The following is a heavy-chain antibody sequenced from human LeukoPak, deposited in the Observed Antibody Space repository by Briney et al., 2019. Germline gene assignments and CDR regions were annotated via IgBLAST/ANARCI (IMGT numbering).Heavy chain of an antibody. J-gene: IGHJ4*02. Sequence: PSETLSLTCAVYGGSFSGYYWSWIRQPPGKGLEWIGEINHSGSTNYNPSLKSRVTISVDTSKNQFSLKLSSVTAADTAVYYCARPGFRGVIIVWGQGTLVTVSS. D-gene: IGHD3-10*01. CDR1: GGSFSGYY. V-gene: IGHV4-34*01. CDR3: ARPGFRGVIIV. CDR2: INHSGST.